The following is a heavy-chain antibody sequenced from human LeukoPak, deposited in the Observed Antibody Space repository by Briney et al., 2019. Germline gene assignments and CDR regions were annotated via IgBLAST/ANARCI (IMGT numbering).Heavy chain of an antibody. D-gene: IGHD3-9*01. CDR1: GFTFSNYW. CDR3: AKDVIRYFDWLLYYAFDI. V-gene: IGHV3-7*03. J-gene: IGHJ3*02. CDR2: INEDGSER. Sequence: GGSLRLSCAASGFTFSNYWMSWVRQAPGKGLEWVANINEDGSERYYVDSVEGRFTISRDNSKNTLYLQMNSLRAEDTAVYYCAKDVIRYFDWLLYYAFDIWGQGTMVTVSS.